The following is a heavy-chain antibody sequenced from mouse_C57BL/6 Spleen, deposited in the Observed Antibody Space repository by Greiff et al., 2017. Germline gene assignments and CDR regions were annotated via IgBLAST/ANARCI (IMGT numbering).Heavy chain of an antibody. D-gene: IGHD1-1*01. Sequence: EVKLVESGPELVKPGASVKISCKASGYSFTGYYMNWVKQSPEKSLEWIGEINPSTGGTTYNQKFKAKATLTVDKSSSTAYMQLKSLTSEDSAVYYCARVYGSSYFDYWGQGTTLTVSS. CDR2: INPSTGGT. CDR3: ARVYGSSYFDY. CDR1: GYSFTGYY. J-gene: IGHJ2*01. V-gene: IGHV1-42*01.